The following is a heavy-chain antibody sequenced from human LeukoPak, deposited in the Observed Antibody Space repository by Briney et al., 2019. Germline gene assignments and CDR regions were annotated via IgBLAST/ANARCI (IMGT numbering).Heavy chain of an antibody. CDR3: VKIPYDYIWGSYRYRDDAFDI. CDR2: ISGSGGST. Sequence: PGGSLRLSCAASGFTFSSYAMSWVRQAPGKGLEWVSAISGSGGSTYYADSVKGRFTISRDNSKNTLYLQMNSLRAEDTAVYYCVKIPYDYIWGSYRYRDDAFDIWGQGTMVTVSS. V-gene: IGHV3-23*01. D-gene: IGHD3-16*02. J-gene: IGHJ3*02. CDR1: GFTFSSYA.